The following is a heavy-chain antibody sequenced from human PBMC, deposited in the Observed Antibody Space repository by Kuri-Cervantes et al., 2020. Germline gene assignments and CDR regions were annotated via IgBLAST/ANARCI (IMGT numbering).Heavy chain of an antibody. CDR1: GDSFSNFG. D-gene: IGHD6-13*01. CDR3: ARSLDSSSWTSCWY. Sequence: SVKVSCKATGDSFSNFGFGWVRQAPGQGLEWMGGIIPIFGTANYAQKFQGRVTITTDESTSTAYMELSSLRSEDTAVYYCARSLDSSSWTSCWYWGQGTLVTVSS. J-gene: IGHJ4*02. V-gene: IGHV1-69*05. CDR2: IIPIFGTA.